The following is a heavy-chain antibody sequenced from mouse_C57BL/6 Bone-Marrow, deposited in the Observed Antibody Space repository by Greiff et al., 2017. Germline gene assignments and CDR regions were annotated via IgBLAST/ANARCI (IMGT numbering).Heavy chain of an antibody. Sequence: QVQLQQPGAELVKPGASVKLSCKASGYNITSYCMQWVKQRPGQGLEWIGEIYPYDGYTNYTPKFKGKATLTVDTSSNTAYLQLGSLTSEDSAVYYCAGKIGYVDVWGTGTTVTVSS. CDR1: GYNITSYC. V-gene: IGHV1-50*01. CDR3: AGKIGYVDV. CDR2: IYPYDGYT. J-gene: IGHJ1*03.